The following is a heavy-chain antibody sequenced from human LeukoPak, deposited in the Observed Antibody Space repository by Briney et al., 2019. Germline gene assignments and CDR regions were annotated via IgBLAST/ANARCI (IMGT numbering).Heavy chain of an antibody. J-gene: IGHJ4*02. CDR1: GFTFSSYA. Sequence: GGSLRLSCAASGFTFSSYAMSWVRQAPGKGLEWVSAISGSGGSTYYADSVKGRFTISRDNSKNTLYLQMNSLRAEDTAVYYCAKGGVVVPAAISTDYWGQGTLVTVSS. D-gene: IGHD2-2*02. V-gene: IGHV3-23*01. CDR2: ISGSGGST. CDR3: AKGGVVVPAAISTDY.